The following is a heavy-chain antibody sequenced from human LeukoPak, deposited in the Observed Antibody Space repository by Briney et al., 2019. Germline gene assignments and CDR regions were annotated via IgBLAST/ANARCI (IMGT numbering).Heavy chain of an antibody. Sequence: SETLSLTCTVSGGSISSYYWTWIRQPPGKGLEWIGFIYYSGRTNYNPSLKSRVTILVDTSKNQFSLRLSPVTAADTAVYYCARTGSYDTNGLDSWGQGTLVIVSS. CDR3: ARTGSYDTNGLDS. CDR1: GGSISSYY. V-gene: IGHV4-59*08. J-gene: IGHJ4*02. CDR2: IYYSGRT. D-gene: IGHD2-8*01.